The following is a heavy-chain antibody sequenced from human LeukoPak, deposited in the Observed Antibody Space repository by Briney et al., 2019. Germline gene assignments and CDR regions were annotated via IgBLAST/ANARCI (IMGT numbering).Heavy chain of an antibody. J-gene: IGHJ4*02. CDR1: GGSISSSNW. D-gene: IGHD3-22*01. V-gene: IGHV3-7*03. CDR3: TREMVMIDY. CDR2: IKQDGSEK. Sequence: ETLSLTCAVSGGSISSSNWWSWVRQAPGKGLEWVANIKQDGSEKYYVGSVKGRFTISRDNAKSSLYLQMNSLRAEDTAVYYCTREMVMIDYWGQGNLVTVSS.